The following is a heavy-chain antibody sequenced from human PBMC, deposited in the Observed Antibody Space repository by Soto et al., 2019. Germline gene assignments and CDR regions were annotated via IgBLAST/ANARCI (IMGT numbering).Heavy chain of an antibody. Sequence: GESLKISCAASGFTFSSYWMHWVRQAPGKGLVWVSRINSDGSSTSYVDSVKGRFTISRDNAKNTLYLQMNSLRAEDTAVYYCARVSSSSSKYGMDVWGQGTTVTVSS. CDR3: ARVSSSSSKYGMDV. J-gene: IGHJ6*02. V-gene: IGHV3-74*01. CDR2: INSDGSST. D-gene: IGHD6-6*01. CDR1: GFTFSSYW.